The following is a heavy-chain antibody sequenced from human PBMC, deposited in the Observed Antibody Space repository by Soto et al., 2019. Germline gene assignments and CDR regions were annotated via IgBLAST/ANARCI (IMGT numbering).Heavy chain of an antibody. D-gene: IGHD1-26*01. CDR1: GGSISSYY. V-gene: IGHV4-59*01. CDR2: IYYSGST. Sequence: SETLSLTCTVSGGSISSYYWSWIRQPPGKGLEWIGYIYYSGSTNYNPSLKSRVTISVDTSKNQFSLKLSSVTAADTAVYYCARGWEVSNYFDYWGQGTLVTVSS. J-gene: IGHJ4*02. CDR3: ARGWEVSNYFDY.